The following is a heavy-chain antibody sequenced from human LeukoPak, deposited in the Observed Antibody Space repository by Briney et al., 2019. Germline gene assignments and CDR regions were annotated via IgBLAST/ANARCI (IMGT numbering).Heavy chain of an antibody. CDR1: GGSFSGYY. V-gene: IGHV4-34*01. D-gene: IGHD6-13*01. Sequence: SETLSLTCAVYGGSFSGYYWSWIRQPPGKGLEWIGEINHSGSTNYNPSLKSRVTISVDTSKNQFSLTLSSVTAADTAVYYCARGSSSWTYNWFDPWGQGTLVTVSS. CDR2: INHSGST. J-gene: IGHJ5*02. CDR3: ARGSSSWTYNWFDP.